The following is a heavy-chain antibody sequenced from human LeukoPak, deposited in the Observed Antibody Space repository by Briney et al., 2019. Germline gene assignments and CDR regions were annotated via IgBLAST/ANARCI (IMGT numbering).Heavy chain of an antibody. CDR1: GGSISSGGYY. Sequence: PSETLSLTCTVSGGSISSGGYYWSWIRQHPGKGLEWIGYIYYSGSTNYNPSLKSRVTMSVDTSKNQFSLKLNSVTAADTAVYYCARVSSGWSMNYFDYWGQGTLVTVSS. CDR3: ARVSSGWSMNYFDY. V-gene: IGHV4-31*03. J-gene: IGHJ4*02. CDR2: IYYSGST. D-gene: IGHD6-19*01.